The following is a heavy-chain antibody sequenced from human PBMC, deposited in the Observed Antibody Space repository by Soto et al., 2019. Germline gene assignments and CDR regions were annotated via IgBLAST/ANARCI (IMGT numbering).Heavy chain of an antibody. CDR2: INAGNGNT. CDR3: ARAKYSNYGVYRFDP. V-gene: IGHV1-3*01. CDR1: GYTFTSYA. Sequence: GASVKVSCKASGYTFTSYAMHWVRQAPRQRLEWMGWINAGNGNTKYSQKFQGRVTITRDTSASTAYMELSSLRSEDTAVYYCARAKYSNYGVYRFDPWGQGTLVTVSS. D-gene: IGHD4-4*01. J-gene: IGHJ5*02.